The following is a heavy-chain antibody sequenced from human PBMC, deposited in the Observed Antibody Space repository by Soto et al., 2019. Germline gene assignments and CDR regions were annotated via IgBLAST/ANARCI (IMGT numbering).Heavy chain of an antibody. Sequence: ASVKVSCKASGYTFTSYGISWVRQAPGQGLEWMGWISAYNGNTKNAQKLQGRVTMTTDTSTSTAYMELSRLRSGDTAVYYCARVEVGDTAMVTASGPFDYWGQGTLVTVSS. CDR3: ARVEVGDTAMVTASGPFDY. V-gene: IGHV1-18*01. J-gene: IGHJ4*02. D-gene: IGHD5-18*01. CDR2: ISAYNGNT. CDR1: GYTFTSYG.